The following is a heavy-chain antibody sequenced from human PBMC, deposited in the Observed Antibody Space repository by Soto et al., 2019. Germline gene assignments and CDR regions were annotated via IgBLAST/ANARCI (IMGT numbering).Heavy chain of an antibody. CDR2: IYYSGST. J-gene: IGHJ4*02. CDR3: ARIDYGDYYFDY. V-gene: IGHV4-30-4*01. CDR1: GGSISSGDYY. D-gene: IGHD4-17*01. Sequence: SETLSLTCTVSGGSISSGDYYWSWIRQPPGKGLEWIGYIYYSGSTYYNPSLKSRVAISVDTSKNQFSLKLSSVTAADTAVYYCARIDYGDYYFDYWGQGTLVTVSS.